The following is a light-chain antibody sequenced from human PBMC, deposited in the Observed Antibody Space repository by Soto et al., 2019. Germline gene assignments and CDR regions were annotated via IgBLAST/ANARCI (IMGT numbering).Light chain of an antibody. CDR3: QQRSNWPPIT. CDR1: QSVSSY. Sequence: EIVLTQSPATLSLSPGERATLSCRASQSVSSYLAWYQQKPGHAPRLLIYDASNRATGIPARFSGSGSGTDFTLTTSSLEHEDFAVYYCQQRSNWPPITFGQGTRLEIK. J-gene: IGKJ5*01. CDR2: DAS. V-gene: IGKV3-11*01.